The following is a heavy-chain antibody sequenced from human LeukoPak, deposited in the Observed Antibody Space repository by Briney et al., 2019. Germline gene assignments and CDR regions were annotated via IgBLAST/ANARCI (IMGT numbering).Heavy chain of an antibody. CDR2: IKQDGSEK. V-gene: IGHV3-7*01. J-gene: IGHJ4*02. CDR3: ARDSGDYYDSSGYYWN. CDR1: GFTVSSNH. D-gene: IGHD3-22*01. Sequence: LTGGSLRLSCAASGFTVSSNHMSWVRQAPGKGLEWVANIKQDGSEKYYVDSVKGRFTISRDNAKNSLYLQMNSLRAEDTAVYYCARDSGDYYDSSGYYWNWGQGTLVTVSS.